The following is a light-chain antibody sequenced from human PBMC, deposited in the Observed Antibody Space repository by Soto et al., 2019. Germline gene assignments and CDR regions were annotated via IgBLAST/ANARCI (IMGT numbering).Light chain of an antibody. V-gene: IGKV1-5*03. J-gene: IGKJ1*01. CDR2: KAS. Sequence: DIQMTQSPSTPSASVGDRVTITCRASQNINSWLAWYQHKPGKAPKRLIYKASTLESGVPSRFSGSGSGTEFTLTISSLQPDDFAAYYCQQYITFPRTFGQGTKVDIK. CDR3: QQYITFPRT. CDR1: QNINSW.